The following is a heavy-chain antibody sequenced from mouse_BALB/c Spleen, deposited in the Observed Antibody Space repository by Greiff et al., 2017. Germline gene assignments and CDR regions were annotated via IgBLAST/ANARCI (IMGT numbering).Heavy chain of an antibody. J-gene: IGHJ3*01. V-gene: IGHV5-4*02. Sequence: EVQGVESGGGLVKPGGSLKLSCAASGFTFSDYYMYWVRQTPEKRLEWVATISDGGSYTYYPDSVKGRFTISRDNAKNNLYLQMSSLKSEDTAMYYCAREGGNYGNYGWFAYWGQGTLVTVSA. CDR3: AREGGNYGNYGWFAY. CDR2: ISDGGSYT. CDR1: GFTFSDYY. D-gene: IGHD2-1*01.